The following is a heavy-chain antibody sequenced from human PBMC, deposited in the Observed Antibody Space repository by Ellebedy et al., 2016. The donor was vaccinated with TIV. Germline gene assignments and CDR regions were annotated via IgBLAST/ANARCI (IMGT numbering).Heavy chain of an antibody. CDR2: ISGTGTSI. Sequence: GESLKISCVTSGFIFSDKSMNWVRQAPGKGLEWVSSISGTGTSIYYADAVKGRFTISRDNTKNSLYLQMNSLRAEDTAVYYCARFSWFGELADYWGQGTLVTVSS. CDR1: GFIFSDKS. CDR3: ARFSWFGELADY. V-gene: IGHV3-21*01. D-gene: IGHD3-10*01. J-gene: IGHJ4*02.